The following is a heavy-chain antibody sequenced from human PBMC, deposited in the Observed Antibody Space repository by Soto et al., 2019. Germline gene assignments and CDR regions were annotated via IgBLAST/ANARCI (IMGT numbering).Heavy chain of an antibody. J-gene: IGHJ5*02. CDR1: GYSLTTYW. D-gene: IGHD4-4*01. CDR3: ATTFDYNGYFDP. Sequence: PGESLKLSCKTSGYSLTTYWFAWVRQMPGKGLEWMWSIYLSDSDTIYSPSVQGHFTISADKSINTAYLQWSSLKVSDTAIYYCATTFDYNGYFDPWGQGTQVTVSS. V-gene: IGHV5-51*01. CDR2: IYLSDSDT.